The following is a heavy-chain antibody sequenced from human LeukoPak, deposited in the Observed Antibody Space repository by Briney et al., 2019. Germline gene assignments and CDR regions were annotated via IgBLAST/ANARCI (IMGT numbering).Heavy chain of an antibody. J-gene: IGHJ6*02. D-gene: IGHD1-26*01. CDR3: VRGFLGLNGGV. Sequence: SETLSLTCGVFGGSFSGYYCNWVRQAPGKGMEWIGEINHNGSTSSNPSLKSRVTMSVDTSKSRFSLKLNSATAADTAVYYCVRGFLGLNGGVWGQGTTVTVSS. CDR1: GGSFSGYY. CDR2: INHNGST. V-gene: IGHV4-34*01.